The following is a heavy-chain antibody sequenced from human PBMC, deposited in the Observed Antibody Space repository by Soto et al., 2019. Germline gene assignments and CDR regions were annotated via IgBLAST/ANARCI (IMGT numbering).Heavy chain of an antibody. D-gene: IGHD3-10*01. CDR2: IIPIFGTA. V-gene: IGHV1-69*12. J-gene: IGHJ2*01. CDR3: ARGYYGSGSYSVRWYFDL. CDR1: GGTFSSYA. Sequence: QVQLVQSGAAVKKPGSSVKVSCKASGGTFSSYAISWVRQAPGQGLEWMGGIIPIFGTANYAQKFQGRVTITADESTSTAYMELSSLRSEDTAVYYCARGYYGSGSYSVRWYFDLWGRGTLVTVSS.